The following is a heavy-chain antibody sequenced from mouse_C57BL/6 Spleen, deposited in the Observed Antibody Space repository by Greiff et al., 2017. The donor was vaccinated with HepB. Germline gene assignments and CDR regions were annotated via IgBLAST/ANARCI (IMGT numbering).Heavy chain of an antibody. D-gene: IGHD2-3*01. Sequence: EVQLQQSGPELVKPGASVKMSCKASGYTFTDYNMHWVKQSHGKSLEWIGYINPNNGGTSYNQKFKGKATLTVNKFSSTAYMELRSLTSEDSAVYYCARSWLLNFDYWGQGTTLTVSS. CDR2: INPNNGGT. CDR1: GYTFTDYN. V-gene: IGHV1-22*01. J-gene: IGHJ2*01. CDR3: ARSWLLNFDY.